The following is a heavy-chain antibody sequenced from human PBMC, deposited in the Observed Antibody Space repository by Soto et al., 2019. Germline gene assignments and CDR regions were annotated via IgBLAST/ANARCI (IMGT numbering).Heavy chain of an antibody. CDR1: GGSFSGYY. CDR2: INHSGST. Sequence: SETLSLTCAVYGGSFSGYYWSWIRQPPGKGLEWIGEINHSGSTNYNPSLKSRVTISVDTSKNQFSLKLSSVTAADTAVYYCARGGGVQLWPHYYYYYGMDVWGQGTTVTVS. D-gene: IGHD5-18*01. J-gene: IGHJ6*02. V-gene: IGHV4-34*01. CDR3: ARGGGVQLWPHYYYYYGMDV.